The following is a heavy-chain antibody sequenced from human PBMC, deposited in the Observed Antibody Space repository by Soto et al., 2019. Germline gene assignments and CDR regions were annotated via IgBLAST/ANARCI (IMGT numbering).Heavy chain of an antibody. CDR2: INPNSGGT. V-gene: IGHV1-2*02. D-gene: IGHD3-3*01. CDR3: ARDGSYDFWSGYYTRPNYYYYGMDV. J-gene: IGHJ6*02. CDR1: GGTFTGYY. Sequence: ASVKVSCKASGGTFTGYYMHWVRQAPGQGLEWMGWINPNSGGTNYAQKFQGRVTMTRDTSISTAYMELSRLRSDDTAVYYCARDGSYDFWSGYYTRPNYYYYGMDVWGQGTTVTVSS.